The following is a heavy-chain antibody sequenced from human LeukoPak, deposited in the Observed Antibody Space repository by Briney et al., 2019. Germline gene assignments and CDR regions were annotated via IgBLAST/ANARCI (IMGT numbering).Heavy chain of an antibody. D-gene: IGHD2-2*01. CDR1: GGSMSSYY. CDR2: IYYSGNT. V-gene: IGHV4-59*01. Sequence: SETLSLTCTVSGGSMSSYYWSWIRQPPGKGLEWIGYIYYSGNTNYNPSLKSRVTISVDTSKNQFSLKLSSVTAADTAVYYCASSSTSFGYSGSFDYWGQGTLVTVSS. CDR3: ASSSTSFGYSGSFDY. J-gene: IGHJ4*02.